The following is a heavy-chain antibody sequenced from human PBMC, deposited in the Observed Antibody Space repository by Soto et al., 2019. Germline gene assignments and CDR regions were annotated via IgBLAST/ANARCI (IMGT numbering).Heavy chain of an antibody. D-gene: IGHD3-3*01. CDR2: IYYSGST. J-gene: IGHJ4*02. V-gene: IGHV4-31*03. CDR1: GGSISSGGYY. CDR3: ARDGPGSGLYFDY. Sequence: SETLSLTCTVSGGSISSGGYYWSWIRQHPGKGLEWIGYIYYSGSTYYNPSLKSRVTISVDTSKNQFSLKLSSVTAADTAVYYCARDGPGSGLYFDYWGQGTLVTVSS.